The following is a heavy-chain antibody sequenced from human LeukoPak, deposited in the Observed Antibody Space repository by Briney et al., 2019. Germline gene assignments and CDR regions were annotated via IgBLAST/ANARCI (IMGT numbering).Heavy chain of an antibody. J-gene: IGHJ5*02. CDR1: GGTFSSYA. V-gene: IGHV1-69*05. Sequence: ASAKVSCKASGGTFSSYAISWVRQAPGQGLEWMEGIIPIFGTANYVQKFQGRVTITTDESTSTAYMELSSLRSEDTAVYYCARVVGIAAAGIKGDWFDPWGQGTPVTVSS. D-gene: IGHD6-13*01. CDR2: IIPIFGTA. CDR3: ARVVGIAAAGIKGDWFDP.